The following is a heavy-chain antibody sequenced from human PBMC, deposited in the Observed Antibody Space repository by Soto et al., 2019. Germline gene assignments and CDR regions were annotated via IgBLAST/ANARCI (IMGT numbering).Heavy chain of an antibody. Sequence: QVQLQESGPGLVKPSQTLSLTCTVSGGSISSGGYYWSWLRQHPGKGLEWIGYIYYSGSTYYNPSLKSRVTISVDTSKNQFSLKLSSVTAADTAVYYCAREAAGILNWFDPWGQGTLVTVSS. V-gene: IGHV4-31*03. D-gene: IGHD6-25*01. CDR2: IYYSGST. J-gene: IGHJ5*02. CDR1: GGSISSGGYY. CDR3: AREAAGILNWFDP.